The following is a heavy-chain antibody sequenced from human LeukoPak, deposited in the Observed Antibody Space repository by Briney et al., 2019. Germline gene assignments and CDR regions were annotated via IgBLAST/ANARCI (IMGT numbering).Heavy chain of an antibody. J-gene: IGHJ3*02. CDR3: ARHGPYLTTVSTNPKYPRPDGFDM. D-gene: IGHD4-17*01. V-gene: IGHV1-8*03. Sequence: ASVKVSCKASGYTFTSYDINWVRQATGQGLEWMGWMNPNSGNTGYAQKFQGRVTITRNTSISTAYMELSSLKASDAAMYYCARHGPYLTTVSTNPKYPRPDGFDMWGQGTMVTVSS. CDR1: GYTFTSYD. CDR2: MNPNSGNT.